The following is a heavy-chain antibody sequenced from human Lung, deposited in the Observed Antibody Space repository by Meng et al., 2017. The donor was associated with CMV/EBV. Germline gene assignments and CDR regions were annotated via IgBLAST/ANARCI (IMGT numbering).Heavy chain of an antibody. CDR2: ISSSGSIK. V-gene: IGHV3-11*04. D-gene: IGHD1-26*01. Sequence: GGSLRLSCAASGFIFSDYYMTWIRQAPGKGLEWVAYISSSGSIKKYADSVEGRFTISRDNAKKSLYLQMNSLGAEDTAFYYCARDFSAVHNWFDAWGRGPLVXVSS. CDR1: GFIFSDYY. CDR3: ARDFSAVHNWFDA. J-gene: IGHJ5*02.